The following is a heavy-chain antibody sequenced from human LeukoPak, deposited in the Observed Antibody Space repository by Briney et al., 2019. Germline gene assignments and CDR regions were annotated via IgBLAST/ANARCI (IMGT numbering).Heavy chain of an antibody. Sequence: PSQTLSLTCTVSGGSISSGDYYWSWIRQPPGKGLEWIGYIYYSGSTYYNPSLKSRVTISVDTSKNQFSLKLSSVTAADTAVYYCARGGCSNGVCYFDYWGQGTLVTVSS. CDR2: IYYSGST. D-gene: IGHD2-8*01. CDR1: GGSISSGDYY. J-gene: IGHJ4*02. V-gene: IGHV4-30-4*01. CDR3: ARGGCSNGVCYFDY.